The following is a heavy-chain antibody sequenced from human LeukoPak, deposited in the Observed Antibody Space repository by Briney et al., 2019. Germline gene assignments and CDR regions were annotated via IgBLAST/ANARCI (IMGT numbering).Heavy chain of an antibody. V-gene: IGHV3-30*18. J-gene: IGHJ2*01. CDR1: GFTFSSYG. Sequence: PGRSLRLSCAASGFTFSSYGMHWVRQAPGKGLEWVAVISYDGSNKYYADSVKGRFTISRDNSKNTLYLQMNSLRAEDTAVYYCAKEFPVDIGGYVHWYFDLWGRGTLVTVSS. CDR2: ISYDGSNK. CDR3: AKEFPVDIGGYVHWYFDL. D-gene: IGHD5-12*01.